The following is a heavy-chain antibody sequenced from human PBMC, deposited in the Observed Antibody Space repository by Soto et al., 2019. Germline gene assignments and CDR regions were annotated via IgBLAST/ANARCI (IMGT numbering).Heavy chain of an antibody. V-gene: IGHV4-61*01. CDR2: IYYSGTT. CDR3: ARSQRGRTAFTFDY. Sequence: QVQLQESGPGLVKPSETLSLTCAVSGDSVSNDNYYWSWIRQPPGKGLEWIGYIYYSGTTNYNSSHKSRLSLSVDMSKNQFSLKLASVTAADTAVYFCARSQRGRTAFTFDYWGQGALVTVSS. J-gene: IGHJ4*02. D-gene: IGHD3-16*01. CDR1: GDSVSNDNYY.